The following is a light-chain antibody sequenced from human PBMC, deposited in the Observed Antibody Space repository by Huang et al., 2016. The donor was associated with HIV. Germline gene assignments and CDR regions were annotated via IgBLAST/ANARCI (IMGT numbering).Light chain of an antibody. CDR1: QTISVY. Sequence: DIQMTQSPSSLSASVGDRVTITCRASQTISVYINWYQQKVGKAPKLLIYTGSNLQGGVPSRFSGSGSGADFTLTINSLQPEDFATYYCQQSYRTPYTFGQGTKLEI. CDR3: QQSYRTPYT. V-gene: IGKV1-39*01. J-gene: IGKJ2*01. CDR2: TGS.